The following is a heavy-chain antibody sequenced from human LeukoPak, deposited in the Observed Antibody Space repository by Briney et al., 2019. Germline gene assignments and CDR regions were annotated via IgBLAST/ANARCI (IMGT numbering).Heavy chain of an antibody. Sequence: PGGSLRLSCAASGFTFDDYAMHWVRQAPGKGLEWVSGISWNSGSIGYADSVKGRFTISRDNAKYSLYLQMNSLRAEDTALYYCAKEYCGGDCYLDYWGQGTLVTVSS. CDR1: GFTFDDYA. D-gene: IGHD2-21*02. CDR3: AKEYCGGDCYLDY. J-gene: IGHJ4*02. CDR2: ISWNSGSI. V-gene: IGHV3-9*01.